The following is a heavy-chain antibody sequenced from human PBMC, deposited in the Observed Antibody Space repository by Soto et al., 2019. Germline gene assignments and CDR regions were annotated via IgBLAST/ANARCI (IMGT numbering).Heavy chain of an antibody. Sequence: ASVKVSCKASGGTFSSYAISWVRQAPGQGLEWMGGIIPIFGTANYAQKFQGRGTITADKSTSTAYMELSSLRSEDTAVYYCASEQWLVRGYFQHWGQGTLVTVSS. D-gene: IGHD6-19*01. CDR1: GGTFSSYA. CDR3: ASEQWLVRGYFQH. CDR2: IIPIFGTA. V-gene: IGHV1-69*06. J-gene: IGHJ1*01.